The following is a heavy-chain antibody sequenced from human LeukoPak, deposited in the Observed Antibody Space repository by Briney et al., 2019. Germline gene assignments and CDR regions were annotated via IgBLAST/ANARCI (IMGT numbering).Heavy chain of an antibody. Sequence: PGGSLRLSCATSGFIFDDYGMSWVRQAPGKGLEWVSAISGSGDSTYYADSVKGRFTISRDNSKNTLYLQMNSLRAGDTAVYYCAKGGAVSSKSITMIRGTRRYNYYMDVWGKGTTVTISS. CDR2: ISGSGDST. J-gene: IGHJ6*03. D-gene: IGHD3-10*01. V-gene: IGHV3-23*01. CDR3: AKGGAVSSKSITMIRGTRRYNYYMDV. CDR1: GFIFDDYG.